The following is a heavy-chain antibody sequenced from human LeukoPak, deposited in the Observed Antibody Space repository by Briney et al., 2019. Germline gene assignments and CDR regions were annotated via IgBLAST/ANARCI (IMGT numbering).Heavy chain of an antibody. Sequence: GGSLRLSCVASGFPFSSYWMTWVRQAPGKGLEWVANIKQDGSKKSYVDSVKGRFTISRDNAKNSLYLQMNSLRAEDTAVYYCALMWVRFSVDYWGQGTLVTVSS. J-gene: IGHJ4*02. CDR3: ALMWVRFSVDY. CDR1: GFPFSSYW. CDR2: IKQDGSKK. V-gene: IGHV3-7*01. D-gene: IGHD5-12*01.